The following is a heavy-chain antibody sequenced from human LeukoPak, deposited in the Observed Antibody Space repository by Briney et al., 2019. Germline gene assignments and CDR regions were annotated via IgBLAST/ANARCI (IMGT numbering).Heavy chain of an antibody. V-gene: IGHV4-59*01. D-gene: IGHD3-9*01. CDR2: IYYSGST. Sequence: SETLSLTCTVAGGSISSYYWSWIRQPPGKGLEWIGYIYYSGSTNYNPSLKSRVTISVDTSKSQFSLKLSPVTAADTAVYYCARLKIPPRGYDIDYWGQGTLVTVSS. CDR1: GGSISSYY. CDR3: ARLKIPPRGYDIDY. J-gene: IGHJ4*02.